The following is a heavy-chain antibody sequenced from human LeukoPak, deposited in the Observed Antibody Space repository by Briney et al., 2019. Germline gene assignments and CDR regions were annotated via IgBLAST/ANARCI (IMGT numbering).Heavy chain of an antibody. Sequence: PSETLSLTCTVSGDSVTSGGQYWSWIRQPPGKGLEWIAYIYYSGGTNYNPSLKSRVTISGDTSKNNFSLKLTSVTAADTAVYYCARGVGATDYFDYWGQGILVTVSS. J-gene: IGHJ4*02. CDR2: IYYSGGT. CDR3: ARGVGATDYFDY. CDR1: GDSVTSGGQY. V-gene: IGHV4-61*03. D-gene: IGHD1-26*01.